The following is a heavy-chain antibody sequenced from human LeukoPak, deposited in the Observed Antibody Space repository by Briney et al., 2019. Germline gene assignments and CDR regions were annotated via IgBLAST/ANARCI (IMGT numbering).Heavy chain of an antibody. Sequence: ASETLSLTCTVSGGSISSGGYYWSWIRQHPGKGLEWIGYIYYSGSTYYNPSLKSRVTISVDTSKNQFSLKLSSVTAADTAVYYCARGHQTMATNGDWFDPWGQGTLVTVSS. CDR2: IYYSGST. V-gene: IGHV4-31*03. D-gene: IGHD5-12*01. CDR1: GGSISSGGYY. CDR3: ARGHQTMATNGDWFDP. J-gene: IGHJ5*02.